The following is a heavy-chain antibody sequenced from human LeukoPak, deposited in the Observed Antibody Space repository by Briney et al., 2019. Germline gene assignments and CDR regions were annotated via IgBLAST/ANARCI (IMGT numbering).Heavy chain of an antibody. CDR1: GFTFDVYA. Sequence: GGSLRLSCAASGFTFDVYAMSWVRQAPGKGLKWVSLISASGGNTNYADSVKGRFTISRDNSKNTLYLQMNSLRAEDTAVYYCAKDLNLYYYDSSGYYYWGQGTLVTVSS. J-gene: IGHJ4*02. V-gene: IGHV3-23*01. CDR2: ISASGGNT. D-gene: IGHD3-22*01. CDR3: AKDLNLYYYDSSGYYY.